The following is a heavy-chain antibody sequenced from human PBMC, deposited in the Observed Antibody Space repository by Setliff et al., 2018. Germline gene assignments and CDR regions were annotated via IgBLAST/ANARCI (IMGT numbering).Heavy chain of an antibody. D-gene: IGHD6-19*01. CDR3: VSTPGEQWLAPNWFDP. J-gene: IGHJ5*02. CDR1: GVSVSSDAYF. CDR2: ISYIGKT. V-gene: IGHV4-39*01. Sequence: NPSETLSLTCTVSGVSVSSDAYFWGWIRQSPGKGLECIGSISYIGKTYYNPSLESRVRISIDTSRNQFSLSLKSVTAADTALYYCVSTPGEQWLAPNWFDPWGQGTQVTVSS.